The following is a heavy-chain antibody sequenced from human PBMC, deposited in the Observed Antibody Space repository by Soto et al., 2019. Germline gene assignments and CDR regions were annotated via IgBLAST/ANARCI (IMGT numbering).Heavy chain of an antibody. CDR3: SRGYPPRDQLGNLPGAF. Sequence: QVQLVQSGAEVMQPGASVKVSCKASGYTFTSYYIQWVRQAPGQGLEWMGIINPSGGSTNSAQKFQGRVNMTRDTSTSTVYMELSSLRSEDTAIYYCSRGYPPRDQLGNLPGAFWGQGTLVTVSS. V-gene: IGHV1-46*03. D-gene: IGHD1-1*01. CDR1: GYTFTSYY. J-gene: IGHJ4*02. CDR2: INPSGGST.